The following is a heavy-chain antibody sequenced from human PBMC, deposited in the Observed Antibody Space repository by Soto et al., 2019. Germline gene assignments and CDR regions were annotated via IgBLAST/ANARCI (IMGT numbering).Heavy chain of an antibody. J-gene: IGHJ5*02. CDR1: GYSTSSSY. CDR3: VRGVAAVGTDWFDH. Sequence: PXETLSLTCTVSGYSTSSSYWNWVRQTADKRLEWIGRIHSTGGSHYNPSLRSRLSMSIDTSKKQFYLELTSVTAADTAVYYCVRGVAAVGTDWFDHWGQGPLVTVSS. D-gene: IGHD6-13*01. V-gene: IGHV4-4*07. CDR2: IHSTGGS.